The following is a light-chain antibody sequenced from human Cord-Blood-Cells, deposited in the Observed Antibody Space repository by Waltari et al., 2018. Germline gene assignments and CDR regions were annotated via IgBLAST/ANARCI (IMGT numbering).Light chain of an antibody. J-gene: IGLJ2*01. V-gene: IGLV1-40*01. CDR2: GNS. CDR1: SSNTGAGYD. Sequence: QSVLTQPPSVSGAPGQRVTISCTGSSSNTGAGYDVHWYPQLPGTAPKLLIYGNSNRPSGVPDRFSGSKSGTSASLAITGLQAEDEADYYCQSYDSSLSVVFGGGTKLTVL. CDR3: QSYDSSLSVV.